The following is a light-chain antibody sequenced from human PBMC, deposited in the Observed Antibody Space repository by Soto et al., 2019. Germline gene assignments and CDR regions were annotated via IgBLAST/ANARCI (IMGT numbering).Light chain of an antibody. CDR2: EDN. Sequence: NFMLTQPHSVSESPGKTVTISCTRRSGSIASNYVQWYQQRPGSAPTTVIYEDNQRPSGVSDRFSGSIDSSSNSASLTISGLKTEDEADYYCQSYDSSHPGLFGTVTKLTVL. J-gene: IGLJ1*01. V-gene: IGLV6-57*04. CDR3: QSYDSSHPGL. CDR1: SGSIASNY.